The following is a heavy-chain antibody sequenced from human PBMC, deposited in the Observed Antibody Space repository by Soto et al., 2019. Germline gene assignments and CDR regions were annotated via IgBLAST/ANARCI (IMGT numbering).Heavy chain of an antibody. J-gene: IGHJ6*02. CDR3: ARAEEYCSSTSCYAHGMDV. CDR2: IIPILGIA. D-gene: IGHD2-2*01. Sequence: QVQLVQSGAEVKKPGSSVKVSCKASGGTFSSYTISWVRQAPGQGLEWMGRIIPILGIANYAQKFQGRVTITADKSTSTDYMELSSLRSEDTAVYYCARAEEYCSSTSCYAHGMDVWGQGTTVTVSS. V-gene: IGHV1-69*02. CDR1: GGTFSSYT.